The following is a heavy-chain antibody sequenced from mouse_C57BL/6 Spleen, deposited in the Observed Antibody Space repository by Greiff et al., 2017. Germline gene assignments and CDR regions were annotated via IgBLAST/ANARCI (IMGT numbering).Heavy chain of an antibody. J-gene: IGHJ4*01. CDR1: GYSFTGYY. CDR2: INPSTGGT. D-gene: IGHD2-1*01. CDR3: ARMIYYGNYAMDY. V-gene: IGHV1-42*01. Sequence: VQLQQSGPELVKPGASEKISCKASGYSFTGYYMNWVKQSPEKSLEWIGEINPSTGGTTYNQKFKAKATLTVDKSSSTAYMQLKSLTSEDSAVYYCARMIYYGNYAMDYWGQGTSVTVSS.